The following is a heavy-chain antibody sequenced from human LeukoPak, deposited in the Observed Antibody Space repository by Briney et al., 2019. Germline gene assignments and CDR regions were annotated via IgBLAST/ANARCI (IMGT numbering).Heavy chain of an antibody. D-gene: IGHD1-26*01. Sequence: PGGSLRLSCAASGFTFSSYSMNWVRQAPGKGLEWVSSISSGSSYIYYADSVKGRFTISRDTSKNTLFLQMNSLRAEDTAVYYCARIYSGSHYSWGQGTLVTISS. CDR2: ISSGSSYI. J-gene: IGHJ4*02. CDR3: ARIYSGSHYS. CDR1: GFTFSSYS. V-gene: IGHV3-21*04.